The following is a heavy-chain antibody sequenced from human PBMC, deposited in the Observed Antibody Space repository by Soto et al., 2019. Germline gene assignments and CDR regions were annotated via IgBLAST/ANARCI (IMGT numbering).Heavy chain of an antibody. D-gene: IGHD2-2*01. V-gene: IGHV3-23*01. Sequence: EVQLLESGGGLGQPGGSLRLSCAASGFSVTSYAMSWLRQAPGKGLEWVSVLSGSGIGKEYADSVKGRFTISRDNSRHTLYLQMTGLRVEDTAVYYCATDRYCSATSCQDFGSWGQGTLVTVSS. J-gene: IGHJ4*02. CDR3: ATDRYCSATSCQDFGS. CDR2: LSGSGIGK. CDR1: GFSVTSYA.